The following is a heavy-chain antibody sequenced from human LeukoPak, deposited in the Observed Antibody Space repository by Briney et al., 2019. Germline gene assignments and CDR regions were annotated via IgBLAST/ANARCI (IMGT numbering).Heavy chain of an antibody. J-gene: IGHJ4*02. Sequence: ASVKVSCKASGGTFSSYAISWVRQAPGQGLEWMGIINPSGGSTSYAQKFQGRVTMTRDTSTSTVYMELSSLRSEDTAVYYCARGYSSGWYGVDYWGQGTLVTVSS. CDR3: ARGYSSGWYGVDY. V-gene: IGHV1-46*01. D-gene: IGHD6-19*01. CDR2: INPSGGST. CDR1: GGTFSSYA.